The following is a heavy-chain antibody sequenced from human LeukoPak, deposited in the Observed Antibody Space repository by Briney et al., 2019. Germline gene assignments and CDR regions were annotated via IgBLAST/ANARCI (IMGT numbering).Heavy chain of an antibody. J-gene: IGHJ4*02. Sequence: TGGSLRLSCAASGFSFSSYAMSWVRQAPGKGLEWVSAISGSGGSTYYADFVKGRFTISRDNSKNTLHLQMNSLRAEDTAVYYCAKSLGVGGYTRYKGFDQWGQGTLVTVSS. D-gene: IGHD3-16*02. V-gene: IGHV3-23*01. CDR2: ISGSGGST. CDR1: GFSFSSYA. CDR3: AKSLGVGGYTRYKGFDQ.